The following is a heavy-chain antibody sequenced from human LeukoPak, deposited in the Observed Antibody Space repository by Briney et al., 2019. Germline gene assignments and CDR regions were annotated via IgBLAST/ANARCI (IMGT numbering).Heavy chain of an antibody. V-gene: IGHV3-30*04. J-gene: IGHJ4*02. CDR1: GFTFSSYT. CDR3: AKRDDILTGYVDY. Sequence: GGSLRLSCAASGFTFSSYTMHWVRQAPGKGLEWVTVISNDRSNKYYADSVKGRFTISRDNSKNTLYLQMNSLRAEDTAVYYCAKRDDILTGYVDYWGQGTLVTVSS. D-gene: IGHD3-9*01. CDR2: ISNDRSNK.